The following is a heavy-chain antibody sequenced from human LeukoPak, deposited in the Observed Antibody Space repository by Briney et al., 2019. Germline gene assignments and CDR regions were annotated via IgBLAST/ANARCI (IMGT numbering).Heavy chain of an antibody. J-gene: IGHJ6*04. CDR1: GFTVSSNY. V-gene: IGHV3-30*18. CDR2: ISYDDTNK. D-gene: IGHD3-10*02. CDR3: AELGITMIGGV. Sequence: GGSLRLSCAASGFTVSSNYMSWVRQAPGKGLEWVAVISYDDTNKYYVDSVKGRFTISRDNSKNSLYLQMNSLRAEDTAVYYCAELGITMIGGVWGKGTTVTISS.